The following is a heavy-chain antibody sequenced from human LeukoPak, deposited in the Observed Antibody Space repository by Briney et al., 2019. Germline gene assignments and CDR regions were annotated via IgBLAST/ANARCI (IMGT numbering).Heavy chain of an antibody. CDR3: ARGPYSYDSSGAFDI. J-gene: IGHJ3*02. CDR2: ISSSGST. V-gene: IGHV4-61*02. Sequence: SETLSLTCTVSGDSISSGNYYWSWIRQPAGKGLEWIGRISSSGSTNYNPSLKSRVTISVDTSKNQFSLKLSSVTAADTAVYFCARGPYSYDSSGAFDIWGQGTMVTVSS. CDR1: GDSISSGNYY. D-gene: IGHD3-22*01.